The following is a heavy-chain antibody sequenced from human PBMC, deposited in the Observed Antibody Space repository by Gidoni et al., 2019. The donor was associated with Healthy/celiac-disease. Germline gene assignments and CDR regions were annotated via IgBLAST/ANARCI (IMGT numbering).Heavy chain of an antibody. V-gene: IGHV3-30*01. Sequence: QVQLVESGGGVVQPGRSLRLSCAASGFTFSSYAMHWVRQAPGKGLEWVAVISYDGSNKYYADSVKGRFTIFRDNSKNTLYLQMNSLRAEDTAVYYCARDSDYGGIRHFDYWGQGTLVTVSS. CDR2: ISYDGSNK. CDR1: GFTFSSYA. CDR3: ARDSDYGGIRHFDY. D-gene: IGHD4-17*01. J-gene: IGHJ4*02.